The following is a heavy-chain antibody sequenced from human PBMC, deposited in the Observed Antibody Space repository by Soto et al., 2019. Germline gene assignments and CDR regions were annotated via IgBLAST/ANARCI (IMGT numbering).Heavy chain of an antibody. CDR3: ARSVFP. J-gene: IGHJ5*02. CDR2: IYYSGST. Sequence: QVQLQESGPGLVKPSQTLSLTCTVSGGSISSGXXYWXXXRQHPGKGLEWIGYIYYSGSTYYNPSLKSRLTISVDTSKNQFSLKLSSVTAADTAVYYCARSVFPWGQGTLVTVSS. V-gene: IGHV4-31*03. CDR1: GGSISSGXXY.